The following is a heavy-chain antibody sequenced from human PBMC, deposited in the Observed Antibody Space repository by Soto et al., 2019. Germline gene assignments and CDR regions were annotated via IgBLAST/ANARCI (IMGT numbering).Heavy chain of an antibody. CDR2: ISYDGSNK. J-gene: IGHJ6*02. Sequence: GGSLRLSCAASGFTFSSYGMHWVRQAPGKGLEWVAVISYDGSNKYYADSVKGRFTISRDNSKNTLYLQMNSLRAEDTAVYYCAKAEGITIFGVVPGYYGMDVWGQGTTVTVSS. D-gene: IGHD3-3*01. V-gene: IGHV3-30*18. CDR1: GFTFSSYG. CDR3: AKAEGITIFGVVPGYYGMDV.